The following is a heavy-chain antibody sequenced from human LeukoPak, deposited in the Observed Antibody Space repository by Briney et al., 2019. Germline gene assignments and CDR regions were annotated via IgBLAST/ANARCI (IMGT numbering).Heavy chain of an antibody. CDR1: GFTFSSYA. CDR3: ARVTQYTDILRFLEWPLDY. Sequence: GRSLRLSCAASGFTFSSYAMHWVRQAPGKGLEWVAVISYDGSNKYYAGSVKGRFTISRDNSKNTLYLQMNSLRAEDTAVYYCARVTQYTDILRFLEWPLDYWGQGTLVTVSS. J-gene: IGHJ4*02. CDR2: ISYDGSNK. V-gene: IGHV3-30-3*01. D-gene: IGHD3-3*01.